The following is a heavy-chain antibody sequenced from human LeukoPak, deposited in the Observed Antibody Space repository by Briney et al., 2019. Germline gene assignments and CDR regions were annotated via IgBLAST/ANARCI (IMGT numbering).Heavy chain of an antibody. CDR2: INHSECT. V-gene: IGHV4-34*01. D-gene: IGHD3-3*02. CDR1: GGSFRGYY. J-gene: IGHJ6*03. CDR3: PRAHAFYYYYYTDV. Sequence: PAGTLPLTCAVYGGSFRGYYWSWIGPPPGKGVAWMGEINHSECTNYNPSLHRRVTIYVHKSQNQFSLTLRSATAARTAQCLFPRAHAFYYYYYTDVWGKGNTVTVSS.